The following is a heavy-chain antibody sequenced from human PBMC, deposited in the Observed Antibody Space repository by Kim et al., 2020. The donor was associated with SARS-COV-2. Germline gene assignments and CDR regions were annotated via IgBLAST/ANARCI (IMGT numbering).Heavy chain of an antibody. Sequence: SVKVSCKASGGTFSSYTISWVRQAPGQGLEWMGRIIPILGIANYAQKFQGRVTITADKSTSTAYMELSSLRSEDTAVYYCASLPAYGSGSHDYWGQGTLVTVSS. J-gene: IGHJ4*02. CDR3: ASLPAYGSGSHDY. CDR1: GGTFSSYT. D-gene: IGHD3-10*01. V-gene: IGHV1-69*02. CDR2: IIPILGIA.